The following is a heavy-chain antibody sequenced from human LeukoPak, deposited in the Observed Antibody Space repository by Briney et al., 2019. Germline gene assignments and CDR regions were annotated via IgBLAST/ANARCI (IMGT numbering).Heavy chain of an antibody. V-gene: IGHV3-21*01. CDR3: ARDGTTRGDY. CDR2: ISSSSRYI. D-gene: IGHD4-11*01. J-gene: IGHJ4*02. CDR1: GFTFSTYT. Sequence: PGGSLRLSCAASGFTFSTYTMNWVRQAPGKGLEWVSFISSSSRYIYYADSVKGRFTIFRDNAKNSLYLQMNSLRAEDTAVYYCARDGTTRGDYWGQGTLVAVSS.